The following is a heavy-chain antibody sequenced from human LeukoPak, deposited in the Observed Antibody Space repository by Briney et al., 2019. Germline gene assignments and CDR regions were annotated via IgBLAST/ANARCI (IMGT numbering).Heavy chain of an antibody. D-gene: IGHD4-17*01. CDR1: GCTFTGYY. CDR3: ARDYGDYQYYYYGMDV. CDR2: INPNSGGT. Sequence: ASVKVSCKASGCTFTGYYMHWVRQAPGQGLEWMGWINPNSGGTNYAQKFQGRVTMTRDTSISTAYMELSRLRSDDTAVYYCARDYGDYQYYYYGMDVWGQGTTVKVSS. V-gene: IGHV1-2*02. J-gene: IGHJ6*02.